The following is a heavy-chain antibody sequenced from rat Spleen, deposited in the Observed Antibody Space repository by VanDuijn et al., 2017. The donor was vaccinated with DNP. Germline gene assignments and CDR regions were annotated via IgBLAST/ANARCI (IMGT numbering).Heavy chain of an antibody. CDR3: AGRPPPTRGPFDY. J-gene: IGHJ2*01. CDR2: IGTGGGDT. Sequence: EVQLVESGGGLVQPGRSLKLSCAASGFTFGNYGLAWVRQTPTNGLEWVASIGTGGGDTYYRDSVKGRFTISRDNAKNTQYLQMDSLRSDDTATYYCAGRPPPTRGPFDYWGQGIMVTVSS. V-gene: IGHV5S14*01. CDR1: GFTFGNYG. D-gene: IGHD1-4*01.